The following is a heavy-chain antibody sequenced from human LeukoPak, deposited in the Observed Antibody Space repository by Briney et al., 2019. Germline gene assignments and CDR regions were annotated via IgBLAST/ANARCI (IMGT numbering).Heavy chain of an antibody. Sequence: PSETLSLTCTVSGGSISSSSYYWGWIRQPPGKGLEWIGSIYYSGSTYYNPSLKSRVTISVDTSKNQFSLKLSSVTAADTAVYYCARGGMVGVVVTTYNWFDPWGQGTLVTVSS. D-gene: IGHD3-22*01. V-gene: IGHV4-39*07. CDR3: ARGGMVGVVVTTYNWFDP. CDR1: GGSISSSSYY. J-gene: IGHJ5*02. CDR2: IYYSGST.